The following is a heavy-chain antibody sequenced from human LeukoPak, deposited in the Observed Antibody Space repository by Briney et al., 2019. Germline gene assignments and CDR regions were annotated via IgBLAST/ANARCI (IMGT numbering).Heavy chain of an antibody. J-gene: IGHJ4*02. CDR1: GFTFNRNA. CDR3: ARGGGVFDY. Sequence: GGSLRLSCAASGFTFNRNAISWVRQAPGKGLEWVSVIYSGGSTYYADSVKGRFTISRDNSKNTLYLQMNSLRAEDTAVYYCARGGGVFDYWGQGTLVTVSS. V-gene: IGHV3-53*01. CDR2: IYSGGST. D-gene: IGHD3-10*01.